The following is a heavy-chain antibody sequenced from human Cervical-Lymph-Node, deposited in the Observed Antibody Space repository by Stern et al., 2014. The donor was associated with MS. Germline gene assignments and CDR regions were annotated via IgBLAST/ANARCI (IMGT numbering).Heavy chain of an antibody. Sequence: QVQLVQSWAEAKTPGSSGKVSCKASGGTFSTFSINWVRQVPGQRLEWMAGIVPIVDTPNFAQKFQGRVTITADSSTSTVYMALNSLRFDDTAVYYCVLPSTVTTAAFDVWGRGTMVTVSS. J-gene: IGHJ3*01. CDR3: VLPSTVTTAAFDV. V-gene: IGHV1-69*06. CDR2: IVPIVDTP. CDR1: GGTFSTFS. D-gene: IGHD4-11*01.